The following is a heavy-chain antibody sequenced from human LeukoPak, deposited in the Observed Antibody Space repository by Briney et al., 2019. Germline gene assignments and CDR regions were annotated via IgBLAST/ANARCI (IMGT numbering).Heavy chain of an antibody. D-gene: IGHD3-16*01. V-gene: IGHV1-2*02. Sequence: GASVKVSCKASGYTFTGYYMHWVRQAPGQGLEWMGWINPNSGGTNYAQKFQGRVTMTRDTSTSTTDMELSTLRFDDTGVYYCARGAYDYVWATPVAYWGQGTLVTVSS. CDR1: GYTFTGYY. J-gene: IGHJ4*02. CDR2: INPNSGGT. CDR3: ARGAYDYVWATPVAY.